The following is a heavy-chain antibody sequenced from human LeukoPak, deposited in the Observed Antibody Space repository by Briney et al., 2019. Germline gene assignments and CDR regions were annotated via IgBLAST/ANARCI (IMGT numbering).Heavy chain of an antibody. J-gene: IGHJ4*02. CDR3: ARDSGITGTRPGESDY. Sequence: GGSLRLSCAASGFIFSSYSMNWVRQAPGKGLEWVSSISSSSSYIYYADSVKGRFTISRDNAKNSLYLQMNSLRAEDTAVYYCARDSGITGTRPGESDYWGQGTLVTDSS. D-gene: IGHD1-20*01. CDR1: GFIFSSYS. V-gene: IGHV3-21*01. CDR2: ISSSSSYI.